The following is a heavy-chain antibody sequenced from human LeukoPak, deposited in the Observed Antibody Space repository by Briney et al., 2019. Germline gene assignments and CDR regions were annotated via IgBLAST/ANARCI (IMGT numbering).Heavy chain of an antibody. Sequence: ASVKVSCKASGYTFTSYYMHWVRQAPGQGLEWMGIINPSGGSTSYAQKFQGRVTMTRDTSTSTVYMELSSLRSEDTAVYYCARLPYRPYPYYYDSSGYYQPDYWGQGTLVTVSS. CDR3: ARLPYRPYPYYYDSSGYYQPDY. V-gene: IGHV1-46*01. J-gene: IGHJ4*02. CDR1: GYTFTSYY. D-gene: IGHD3-22*01. CDR2: INPSGGST.